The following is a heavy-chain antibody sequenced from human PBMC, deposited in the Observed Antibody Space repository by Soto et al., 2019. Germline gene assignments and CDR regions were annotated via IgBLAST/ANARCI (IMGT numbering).Heavy chain of an antibody. D-gene: IGHD1-1*01. J-gene: IGHJ1*01. CDR3: AKALQLEH. V-gene: IGHV3-9*01. CDR2: ISWNSGSI. CDR1: GFTFDDYA. Sequence: EVQLVESGGGLVQPGRSLRISCAASGFTFDDYAMHWVRQTPGKGLEWVSGISWNSGSIGYADSVKGRFTISRDNAKNYLYLQMNSLRAEDTALYYCAKALQLEHWGQGTLVTVSS.